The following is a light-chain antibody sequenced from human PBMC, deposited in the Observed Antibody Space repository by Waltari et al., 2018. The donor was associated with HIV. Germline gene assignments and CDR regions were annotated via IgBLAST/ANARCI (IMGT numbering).Light chain of an antibody. Sequence: SYVVTQPPSVSVAPGKTAKITCGGNNIGGKSVHWYQQKPGQAPVVVIYDDTNRPSGIPGRFSGSNSGNTATLTISRVEAGDEADYYCQVWDSSTDHRVFGGGTKLTVL. CDR3: QVWDSSTDHRV. V-gene: IGLV3-21*04. CDR2: DDT. J-gene: IGLJ2*01. CDR1: NIGGKS.